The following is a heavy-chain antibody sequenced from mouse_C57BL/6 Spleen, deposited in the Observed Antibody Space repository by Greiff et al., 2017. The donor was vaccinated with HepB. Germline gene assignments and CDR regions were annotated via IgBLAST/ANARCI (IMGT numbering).Heavy chain of an antibody. CDR3: AAYYSNYVLFDY. Sequence: VKLMESGPELVKPGASVKISCKASGYAFSSSWMNWVKQRPGKGLEWIGRIYPGDGDTNYNGKFKGKATLTADKSSSTAYMQLSSLTSEDSAVYFCAAYYSNYVLFDYWGQGTTLTVSS. CDR1: GYAFSSSW. J-gene: IGHJ2*01. CDR2: IYPGDGDT. V-gene: IGHV1-82*01. D-gene: IGHD2-5*01.